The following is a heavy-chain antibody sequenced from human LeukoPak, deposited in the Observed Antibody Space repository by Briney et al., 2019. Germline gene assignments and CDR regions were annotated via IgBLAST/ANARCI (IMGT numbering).Heavy chain of an antibody. V-gene: IGHV3-9*01. D-gene: IGHD3-10*01. CDR1: GFTFDDYA. J-gene: IGHJ4*02. CDR3: AKDRTYGSGSYYNYFDY. Sequence: HPGRSLRLSCAASGFTFDDYAMHWVRQAPGKGLEWVSGISWNSGSIGYADSVKGRFTISRDNAKNSLYLQMNSLRAEDTALYYCAKDRTYGSGSYYNYFDYWGQGTLVTVSS. CDR2: ISWNSGSI.